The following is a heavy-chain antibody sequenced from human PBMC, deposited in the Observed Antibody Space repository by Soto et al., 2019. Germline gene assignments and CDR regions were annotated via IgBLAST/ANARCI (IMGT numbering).Heavy chain of an antibody. CDR2: KWYDGSNK. CDR1: GFTFSNYG. CDR3: ANKQVIGYYYGLEV. Sequence: GGSLRLSCAASGFTFSNYGIHWVRQAPGKGLEWGAVKWYDGSNKYYADYVKGRFTISIDNSNNSLYLQIENLRAEDTAVYYCANKQVIGYYYGLEVWGQGTTVTVSS. J-gene: IGHJ6*02. D-gene: IGHD2-15*01. V-gene: IGHV3-33*03.